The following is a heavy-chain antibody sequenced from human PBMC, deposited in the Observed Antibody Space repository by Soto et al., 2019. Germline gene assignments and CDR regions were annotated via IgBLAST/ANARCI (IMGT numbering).Heavy chain of an antibody. Sequence: QVQLVESGGGVVQPGRSLRLSCAASGFTFSRYAMHWVRQAPGKGLEWVAVISYDGSNKYYADSVKGRFTISGDNFKNTLYLQMNSLRAEDTAVYYCARAESSSWHNFDYWGQGTLVTVSS. V-gene: IGHV3-30-3*01. D-gene: IGHD6-13*01. CDR2: ISYDGSNK. J-gene: IGHJ4*02. CDR1: GFTFSRYA. CDR3: ARAESSSWHNFDY.